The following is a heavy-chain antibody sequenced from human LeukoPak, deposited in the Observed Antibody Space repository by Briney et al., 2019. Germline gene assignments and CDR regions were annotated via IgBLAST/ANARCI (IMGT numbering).Heavy chain of an antibody. Sequence: SETLSLTCIVPGGSITRYYWSSIWQPPGKGLEWIGYIYYSGSTNYNPSLKSRVAISVDTSKSQFSLKQSSVTAADVAVYYCARGGGYYDARFDYWGQGTLVTVSS. V-gene: IGHV4-59*01. J-gene: IGHJ4*02. CDR3: ARGGGYYDARFDY. CDR2: IYYSGST. D-gene: IGHD3-22*01. CDR1: GGSITRYY.